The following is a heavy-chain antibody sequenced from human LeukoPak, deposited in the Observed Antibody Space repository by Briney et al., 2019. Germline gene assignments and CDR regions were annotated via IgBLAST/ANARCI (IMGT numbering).Heavy chain of an antibody. Sequence: PGRSLRLSCAASGFTFSSYAMHWVRQAPGKGLEWVAVISYDGSNKYYADSVKGRFTISRDNSKNTLYLQMNSLRAEDTAVYYGARGGGKQYCYYGMDFWGKGTTVTVSS. V-gene: IGHV3-30-3*01. CDR1: GFTFSSYA. CDR3: ARGGGKQYCYYGMDF. D-gene: IGHD2/OR15-2a*01. J-gene: IGHJ6*04. CDR2: ISYDGSNK.